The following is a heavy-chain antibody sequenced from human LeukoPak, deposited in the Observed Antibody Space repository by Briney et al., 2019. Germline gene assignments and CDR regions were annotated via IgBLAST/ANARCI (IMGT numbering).Heavy chain of an antibody. CDR1: GFTFSSYW. Sequence: PPGGSLRLSCAASGFTFSSYWMHWVRQAPGKGLVWVSRINSDGSTTNYADSVKGRFTISRDNAKNTLYLQMNSLRAEDTAVYYCARGGSSRYTITSWGQGALVTVSS. V-gene: IGHV3-74*01. CDR3: ARGGSSRYTITS. CDR2: INSDGSTT. J-gene: IGHJ5*02. D-gene: IGHD6-13*01.